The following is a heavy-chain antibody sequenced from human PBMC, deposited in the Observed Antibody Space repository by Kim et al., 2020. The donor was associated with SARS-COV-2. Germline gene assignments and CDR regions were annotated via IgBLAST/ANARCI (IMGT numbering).Heavy chain of an antibody. CDR3: ANSYGSGSYIWFDP. V-gene: IGHV4-59*13. D-gene: IGHD3-10*01. Sequence: SETLSLTCTVSGGSISSYYWSWIRQPPGKGLEWIGYIYYSGSTNYNPSLKSRVTISVDTSKNQFSLKLSSVTAADTAVYYCANSYGSGSYIWFDPWGQGTLVTVSS. CDR2: IYYSGST. J-gene: IGHJ5*02. CDR1: GGSISSYY.